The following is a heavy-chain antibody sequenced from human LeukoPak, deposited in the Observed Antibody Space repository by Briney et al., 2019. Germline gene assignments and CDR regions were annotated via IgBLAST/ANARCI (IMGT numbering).Heavy chain of an antibody. J-gene: IGHJ4*02. CDR2: ISGSGGST. CDR1: GFTFSSYA. D-gene: IGHD3-22*01. V-gene: IGHV3-23*01. CDR3: AKAYYYDSSGHYFPSVY. Sequence: SGGSLRLSCAASGFTFSSYAMSWVRQAPGKGLEWVSAISGSGGSTYYADSVKGRFTISRDNSKNTLYLQMNSLRAEDTAVYYCAKAYYYDSSGHYFPSVYWGQGTLVTVSS.